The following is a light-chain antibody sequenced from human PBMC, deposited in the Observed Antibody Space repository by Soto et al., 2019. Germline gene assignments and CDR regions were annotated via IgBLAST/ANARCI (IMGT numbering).Light chain of an antibody. Sequence: EIVLTQSPATLSLSPGEGATLSCRASQSVTSDYLAWYQQKPGQAPRLLIHGASSRATGIPDRFSGSGSGTDFTLTISRLEPEDFAVYYCQQYGRPFGQGTKVDIK. J-gene: IGKJ1*01. CDR1: QSVTSDY. CDR2: GAS. CDR3: QQYGRP. V-gene: IGKV3-20*01.